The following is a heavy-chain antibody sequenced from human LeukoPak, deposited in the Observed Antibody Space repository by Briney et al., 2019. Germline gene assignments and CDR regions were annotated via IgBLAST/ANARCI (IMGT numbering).Heavy chain of an antibody. J-gene: IGHJ4*02. CDR3: AGLVGRYSSGLYYYYFGY. Sequence: SETLSLTCTVSGDSINSLDLWSWVRQPPGKGLEWIGEMYLSGTTHSNPSVKSRVTISIDKSKNQFFLNLSSVTAADTAVYYCAGLVGRYSSGLYYYYFGYWGQGTLITVSS. CDR1: GDSINSLDL. CDR2: MYLSGTT. D-gene: IGHD3-22*01. V-gene: IGHV4-4*02.